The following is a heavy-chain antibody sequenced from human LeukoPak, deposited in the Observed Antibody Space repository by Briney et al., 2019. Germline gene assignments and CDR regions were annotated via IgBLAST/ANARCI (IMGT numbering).Heavy chain of an antibody. J-gene: IGHJ4*02. V-gene: IGHV3-21*01. Sequence: GGSLRLSCAASGFTFSSYSMNWVRQAPGKGLEWVSSISSSSSYIYYADSVKGRFTISRDNAKNSLYLQMNSLRADDTAVYYCARDGAAAGTDFDYWGQGTLVTVSS. D-gene: IGHD6-13*01. CDR2: ISSSSSYI. CDR3: ARDGAAAGTDFDY. CDR1: GFTFSSYS.